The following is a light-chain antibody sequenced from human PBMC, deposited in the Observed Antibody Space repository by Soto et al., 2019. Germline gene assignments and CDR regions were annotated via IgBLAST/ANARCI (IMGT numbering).Light chain of an antibody. J-gene: IGLJ2*01. V-gene: IGLV1-44*01. CDR2: SNN. CDR1: SSNIGSNT. Sequence: QSVLTQPPSASGTPGQRGTISCSGSSSNIGSNTVNWYQQLPGTAPKLLISSNNQRPSGVPDRFSGSKSDTSASLAISGLPSEDEADYYCTAWDDSLNGPVFGGGTKLTVL. CDR3: TAWDDSLNGPV.